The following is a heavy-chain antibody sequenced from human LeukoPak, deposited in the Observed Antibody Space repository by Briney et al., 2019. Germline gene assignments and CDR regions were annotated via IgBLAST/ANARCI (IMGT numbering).Heavy chain of an antibody. CDR2: IYYSGST. CDR3: ARGLGGWLRLFDY. V-gene: IGHV4-39*07. Sequence: SETLSLTCTVSGGSINSGNHYWGWIRQSPGKGLEWIGNIYYSGSTYYHPSLKSRVTLSIDTSKPQFSLRLSSVTAADTAVYYCARGLGGWLRLFDYWGQGTLVTVSS. J-gene: IGHJ4*02. D-gene: IGHD6-19*01. CDR1: GGSINSGNHY.